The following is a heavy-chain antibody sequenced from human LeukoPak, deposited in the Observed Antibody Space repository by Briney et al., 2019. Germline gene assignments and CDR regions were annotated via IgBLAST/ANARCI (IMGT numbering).Heavy chain of an antibody. V-gene: IGHV4-39*07. Sequence: SETLSLTCTVSGGSINSSYYYWGWVRQPPGTGLEWIGSIYYSGNTYYNPSLESRVTISVDTSKNQFSLKLTSMTAADTAVYYCARDGFLAVDYWGQGTLVTVSS. CDR1: GGSINSSYYY. CDR3: ARDGFLAVDY. J-gene: IGHJ4*02. D-gene: IGHD3-3*01. CDR2: IYYSGNT.